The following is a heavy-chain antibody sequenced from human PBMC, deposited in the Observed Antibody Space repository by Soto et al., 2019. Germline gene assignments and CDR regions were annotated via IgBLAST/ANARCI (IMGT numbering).Heavy chain of an antibody. CDR3: ARDALYCRGGSCYFNWFDP. CDR1: GSTFSSYA. J-gene: IGHJ5*02. D-gene: IGHD2-15*01. CDR2: IIPIFGTA. Sequence: QVQLVQSGAEVKKPGSSVKVSCKASGSTFSSYAISWVRQAPGQGLEWMGGIIPIFGTANYAQKFQGRVTITADESTSTAYMVLSSLRSEDTAVYYCARDALYCRGGSCYFNWFDPWGQGTLVTVSS. V-gene: IGHV1-69*12.